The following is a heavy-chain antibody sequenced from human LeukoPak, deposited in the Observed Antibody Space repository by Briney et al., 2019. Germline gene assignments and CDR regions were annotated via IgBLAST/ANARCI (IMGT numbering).Heavy chain of an antibody. CDR3: AQDGASYFSGSGRSSFSRDRRGYFQH. Sequence: GGSLRLSCVASGFTFSTYGMHWVRQAPGKGLEWVAKIGSDDSNKHYADSVKGRFTISRDNSKNTLYLQMNSLRAEDTAVYFCAQDGASYFSGSGRSSFSRDRRGYFQHWGQGTLVTVSS. V-gene: IGHV3-30*02. CDR2: IGSDDSNK. J-gene: IGHJ1*01. D-gene: IGHD3-10*01. CDR1: GFTFSTYG.